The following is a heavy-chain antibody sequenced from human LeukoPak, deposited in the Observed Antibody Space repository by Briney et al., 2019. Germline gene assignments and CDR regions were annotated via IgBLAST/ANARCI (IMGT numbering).Heavy chain of an antibody. CDR3: ARGLDDTFGGPPSDY. D-gene: IGHD3-16*01. CDR1: GGSFSGYY. J-gene: IGHJ4*02. V-gene: IGHV4-34*01. Sequence: SQTLSPTCALYGGSFSGYYWSWIRHPPGKGLESLGEINHSGTTNNNPSLNSRVPISVDTSKNQCSLKLSSVTAADTAVYYCARGLDDTFGGPPSDYWGQGTLVTVSS. CDR2: INHSGTT.